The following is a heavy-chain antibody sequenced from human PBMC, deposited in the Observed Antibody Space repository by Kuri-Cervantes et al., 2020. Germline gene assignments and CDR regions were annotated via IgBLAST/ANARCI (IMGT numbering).Heavy chain of an antibody. CDR1: GYTFASYG. V-gene: IGHV1-18*01. Sequence: ASVKVSCKASGYTFASYGMNWVRQAPGQGLEWMGWISVYNGNTNYAQKLQGRVTMTTDTSTSTAYMELRSLRSGDTAVYYCARGGTYYYGSGTYYNAFDIWGQGTMVIVSS. CDR3: ARGGTYYYGSGTYYNAFDI. D-gene: IGHD3-10*01. J-gene: IGHJ3*02. CDR2: ISVYNGNT.